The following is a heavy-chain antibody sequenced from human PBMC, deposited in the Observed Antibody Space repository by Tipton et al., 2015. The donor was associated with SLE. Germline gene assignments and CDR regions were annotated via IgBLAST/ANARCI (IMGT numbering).Heavy chain of an antibody. CDR2: VFRGGST. CDR3: ARGCSSSTCEPFYFFGMDV. J-gene: IGHJ6*02. CDR1: GDSLSGQY. D-gene: IGHD2-2*01. Sequence: TLSLTCSVYGDSLSGQYWSWIRQPPGKGPEWIGEVFRGGSTNYSPSLESRVTITVDMSKNQFSLRLISVTAADTAVYYCARGCSSSTCEPFYFFGMDVWGQGTTVVISS. V-gene: IGHV4-34*01.